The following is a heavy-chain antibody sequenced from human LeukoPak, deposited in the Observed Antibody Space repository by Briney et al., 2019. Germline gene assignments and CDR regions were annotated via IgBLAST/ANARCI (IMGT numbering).Heavy chain of an antibody. J-gene: IGHJ4*02. Sequence: SETLSLTCAVYGGSFSGYYWSWIRQPPGKGMEWIGEINHSGSTNYNPSLKSRVTISVDKSKNQFSLKLSSVTAADTAVYYCARTPSGYRFGPDWGQGTLVTVSS. V-gene: IGHV4-34*01. CDR1: GGSFSGYY. D-gene: IGHD5-18*01. CDR2: INHSGST. CDR3: ARTPSGYRFGPD.